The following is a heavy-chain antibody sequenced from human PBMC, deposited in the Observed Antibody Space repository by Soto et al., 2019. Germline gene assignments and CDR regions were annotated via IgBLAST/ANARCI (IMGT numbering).Heavy chain of an antibody. J-gene: IGHJ4*02. CDR3: AKASSDYYGSGSYPPY. V-gene: IGHV3-23*01. Sequence: GGSLRLSCAASGFTFSSYAMSWVRQAPGKGLEWVSAISGSGGSTYYADSVKGRFTISRDNSKNTLYLQMNSLRAEDTAVYYCAKASSDYYGSGSYPPYWGQGTLVTVSS. CDR1: GFTFSSYA. CDR2: ISGSGGST. D-gene: IGHD3-10*01.